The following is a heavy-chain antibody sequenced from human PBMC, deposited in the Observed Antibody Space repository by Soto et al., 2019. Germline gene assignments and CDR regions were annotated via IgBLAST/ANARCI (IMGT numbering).Heavy chain of an antibody. CDR3: ARELSSITGTTSGMDV. D-gene: IGHD1-7*01. Sequence: SETLSLTCTVSGGSISSYYWSWIRQPPGKGLEWIGYIYYSGSTNYNPSLKSRVTISVDTPKNQFSLKLSSVTAADTAVYYCARELSSITGTTSGMDVWGQGTTVTVSS. CDR2: IYYSGST. J-gene: IGHJ6*02. CDR1: GGSISSYY. V-gene: IGHV4-59*01.